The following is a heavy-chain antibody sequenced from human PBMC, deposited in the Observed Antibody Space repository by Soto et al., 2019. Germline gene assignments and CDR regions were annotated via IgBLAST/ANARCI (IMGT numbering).Heavy chain of an antibody. CDR2: ISGSGGST. V-gene: IGHV3-23*01. J-gene: IGHJ4*02. D-gene: IGHD3-22*01. Sequence: GGSLRLSCAASGFTCSSYAMSWVRQAPGKGLEWVSAISGSGGSTYYADSVKGRFTISRDNSKNTLYLQMNSLRAEDTAVYYCAKDHEFPERITMIVVVMPHFDYWGQGNLVTVSS. CDR1: GFTCSSYA. CDR3: AKDHEFPERITMIVVVMPHFDY.